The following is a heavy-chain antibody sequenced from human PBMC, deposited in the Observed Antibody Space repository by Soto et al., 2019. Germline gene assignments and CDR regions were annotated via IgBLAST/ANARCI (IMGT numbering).Heavy chain of an antibody. D-gene: IGHD3-9*01. CDR3: ARGRHDIHLPVDY. V-gene: IGHV1-8*01. CDR1: GYTFTSYD. J-gene: IGHJ4*02. CDR2: MNPNSGNT. Sequence: ASVKVSCKASGYTFTSYDINWVRQATGQGLEWMGWMNPNSGNTGYAQKFQDRVTMTRNTSISTAYMELSSLRSEDTAVYYCARGRHDIHLPVDYWGQGTLVTVSS.